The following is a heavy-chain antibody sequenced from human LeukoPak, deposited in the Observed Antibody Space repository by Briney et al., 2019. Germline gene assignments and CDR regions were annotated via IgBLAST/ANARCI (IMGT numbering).Heavy chain of an antibody. CDR1: GFTFDDYA. Sequence: GRSLRLSCAASGFTFDDYAMHWVRQAPGRGLEWVSGISWNSGSIGYADSMKGRFTISRDNAKNSLYLEMNSLRDEDTAVYYCAKMATYYDILTGYLDYWGQGTLVTVSS. CDR2: ISWNSGSI. D-gene: IGHD3-9*01. J-gene: IGHJ4*02. V-gene: IGHV3-9*01. CDR3: AKMATYYDILTGYLDY.